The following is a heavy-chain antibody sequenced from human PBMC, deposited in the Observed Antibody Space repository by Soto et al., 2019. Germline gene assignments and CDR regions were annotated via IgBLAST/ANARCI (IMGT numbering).Heavy chain of an antibody. CDR2: IYYSGST. Sequence: SETLSLTCTVSGGYISSSSYYWGWIRQPPGKGLEWIGSIYYSGSTYYNPSLKSRVTISVDTSKNQFSLKLSSVTAADTAVYYCARVTPELRYFDWLLPSLLDYWGQGTLVTVSS. CDR1: GGYISSSSYY. D-gene: IGHD3-9*01. V-gene: IGHV4-39*01. J-gene: IGHJ4*02. CDR3: ARVTPELRYFDWLLPSLLDY.